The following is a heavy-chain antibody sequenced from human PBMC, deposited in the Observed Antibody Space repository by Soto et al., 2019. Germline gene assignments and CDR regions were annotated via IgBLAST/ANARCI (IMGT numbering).Heavy chain of an antibody. CDR1: GFTFSNYP. Sequence: EVQVSESGGGLVQPGGSLRLSCATSGFTFSNYPMNWVRQAPGKGLEWVSGISAGGDTTYYADSVKGHFTIFRDNSKNSVSLQMNSLRVEDTAVYYCARRVWGQGTLVTVSS. V-gene: IGHV3-23*01. CDR3: ARRV. CDR2: ISAGGDTT. J-gene: IGHJ4*02.